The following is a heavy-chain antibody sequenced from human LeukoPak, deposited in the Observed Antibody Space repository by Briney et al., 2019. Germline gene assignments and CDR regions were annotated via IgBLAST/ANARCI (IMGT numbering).Heavy chain of an antibody. CDR1: GYSISSGYY. D-gene: IGHD5-18*01. CDR2: IYHSGST. CDR3: ARDPIQLPYYYMDV. J-gene: IGHJ6*03. Sequence: SETLSLTCTVSGYSISSGYYWGWIRQPPGKGLEWIGSIYHSGSTYYNPSLKSRVTISVDTSKNQFSLKLSSVTAADTAVYYCARDPIQLPYYYMDVWGKGTTVTVSS. V-gene: IGHV4-38-2*02.